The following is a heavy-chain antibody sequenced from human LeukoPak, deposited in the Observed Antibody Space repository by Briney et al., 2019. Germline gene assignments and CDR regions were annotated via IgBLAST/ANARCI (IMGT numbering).Heavy chain of an antibody. D-gene: IGHD6-13*01. CDR2: INAGNGNT. Sequence: AASVKVSCKASGYTFINYAINWGRQAPGQRPEWIGWINAGNGNTKYSQKFQGRVTITRDTSASTAYMELSSLTSEDTGIYYCARGPRAAADDYWGQGTLVTVSS. J-gene: IGHJ4*02. CDR3: ARGPRAAADDY. CDR1: GYTFINYA. V-gene: IGHV1-3*01.